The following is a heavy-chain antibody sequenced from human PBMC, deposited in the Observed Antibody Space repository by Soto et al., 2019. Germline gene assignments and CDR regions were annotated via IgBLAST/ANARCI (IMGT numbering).Heavy chain of an antibody. CDR3: ARDQTGTTRNFDC. J-gene: IGHJ4*02. CDR1: GLTFSSYA. D-gene: IGHD1-7*01. Sequence: EVQLLESGGDLVQPGGSLRLSCAASGLTFSSYAMSWVRQAPGKGLEWVSAISGSGGNAYYADSVRGRFTISRDNSKNSLYLQRASLRAEDTALYYCARDQTGTTRNFDCWGQGTLVIVSS. V-gene: IGHV3-23*01. CDR2: ISGSGGNA.